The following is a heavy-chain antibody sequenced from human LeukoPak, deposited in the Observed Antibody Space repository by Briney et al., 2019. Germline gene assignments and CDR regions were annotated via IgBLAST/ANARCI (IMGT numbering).Heavy chain of an antibody. CDR2: IYYSGST. Sequence: SETLSLTCTVSGGSISSYYWSWIRQPPGKGLEWIGYIYYSGSTNYNPSLKSRVTISVDTSKNQFSLKLSSVTAADTAVYYCAREATYYYGSGSYWYWFDPWGQGTLVTVSS. J-gene: IGHJ5*02. CDR3: AREATYYYGSGSYWYWFDP. V-gene: IGHV4-59*12. D-gene: IGHD3-10*01. CDR1: GGSISSYY.